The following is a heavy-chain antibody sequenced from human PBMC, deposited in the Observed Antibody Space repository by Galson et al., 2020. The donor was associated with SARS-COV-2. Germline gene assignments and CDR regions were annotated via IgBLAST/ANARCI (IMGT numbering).Heavy chain of an antibody. CDR1: GFNFNNYG. CDR3: ARAGTGGYYMDV. Sequence: GGSLRLSCVASGFNFNNYGMYWVRQAPGKGLEWVSSITSTSSFIFYADSVKGRFTISRDNAKNSLYLQMNSLRAEDTAVYYCARAGTGGYYMDVWGKGTPVTVSS. V-gene: IGHV3-21*01. J-gene: IGHJ6*03. D-gene: IGHD2-15*01. CDR2: ITSTSSFI.